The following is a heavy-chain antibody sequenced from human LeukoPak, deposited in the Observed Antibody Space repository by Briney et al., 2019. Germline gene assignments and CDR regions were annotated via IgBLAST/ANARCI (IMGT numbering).Heavy chain of an antibody. V-gene: IGHV3-66*01. J-gene: IGHJ4*02. CDR1: GFTLSSNY. Sequence: GGSLRLSCAASGFTLSSNYMSWVRQAPGKGLEWVPVIYSGGGTYYADSVKGRFTISRDNSKNTVYLQMNSLRAEDTAVYYCATETDDYWGQGTLVTVSS. CDR2: IYSGGGT. CDR3: ATETDDY. D-gene: IGHD2-21*02.